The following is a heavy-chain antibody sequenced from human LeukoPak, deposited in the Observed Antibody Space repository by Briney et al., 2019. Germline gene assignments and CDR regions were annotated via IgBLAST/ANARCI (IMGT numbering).Heavy chain of an antibody. CDR3: AKGHYMDV. Sequence: GGSLRLSCAASGFTFSSYGMHWVRQAPGKGLEWVAVISYDGSNKYYADPVKGRFTISRDNSTNTLYLQMNSLRAEDTAVYYCAKGHYMDVWGKGTTVTVSS. V-gene: IGHV3-30*18. J-gene: IGHJ6*03. CDR2: ISYDGSNK. CDR1: GFTFSSYG.